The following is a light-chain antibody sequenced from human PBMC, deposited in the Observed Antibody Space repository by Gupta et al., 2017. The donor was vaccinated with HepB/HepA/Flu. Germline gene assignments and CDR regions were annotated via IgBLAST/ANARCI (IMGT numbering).Light chain of an antibody. J-gene: IGKJ1*01. CDR1: QSVVYTNGIAY. V-gene: IGKV2-30*01. Sequence: DVVMTQSPLSLLVTLGQPAYISCRSSQSVVYTNGIAYLSWFLQRPGQSPRRLIYRGSNRDSGVPDRFSGSGSGTDFTLKISRVEAEDVGVYYCMQGTHWPVTFGQGTKVEI. CDR2: RGS. CDR3: MQGTHWPVT.